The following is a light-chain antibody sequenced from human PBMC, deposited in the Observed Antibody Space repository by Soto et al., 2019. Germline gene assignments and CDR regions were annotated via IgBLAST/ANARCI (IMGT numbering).Light chain of an antibody. V-gene: IGLV1-40*01. CDR2: GNN. CDR3: LSYDSTLSARYV. CDR1: SSNIGANYD. Sequence: QSVLTQPPSVSGAPGQRVTISCTGSSSNIGANYDVHWYQQRPGTAPKLLIFGNNNRPSGVPDRFSGSKSGTPASLAITGLQAEDEGDYYCLSYDSTLSARYVFGTGTKLTVL. J-gene: IGLJ1*01.